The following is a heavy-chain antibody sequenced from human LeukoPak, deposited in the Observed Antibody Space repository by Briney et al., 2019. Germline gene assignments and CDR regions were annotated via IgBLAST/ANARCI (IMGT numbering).Heavy chain of an antibody. J-gene: IGHJ4*02. CDR2: IYYSGST. D-gene: IGHD6-19*01. CDR3: AREGLGLFDY. Sequence: SETLSLTCTVSGGSISSYYWSRIRQPPGKGLEWIGYIYYSGSTNYNPSLKSRVTISVDTSKNQFSLKLSSVTAADTAVYYCAREGLGLFDYWGQGTLVTVSS. V-gene: IGHV4-59*01. CDR1: GGSISSYY.